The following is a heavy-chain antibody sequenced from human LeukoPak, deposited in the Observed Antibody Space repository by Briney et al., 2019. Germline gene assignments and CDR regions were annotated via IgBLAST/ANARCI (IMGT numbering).Heavy chain of an antibody. CDR2: ISYIGST. J-gene: IGHJ3*02. D-gene: IGHD4-17*01. V-gene: IGHV4-59*11. Sequence: PSETLSLTCAVSDDSFSSHYWTWIRQPPGKGLERIGYISYIGSTNYNPSLKSRVTISIDTSKNQFSLKLTSVTAADTAVYYCARDLVTVTKGFDIWGQGTMVSVSS. CDR3: ARDLVTVTKGFDI. CDR1: DDSFSSHY.